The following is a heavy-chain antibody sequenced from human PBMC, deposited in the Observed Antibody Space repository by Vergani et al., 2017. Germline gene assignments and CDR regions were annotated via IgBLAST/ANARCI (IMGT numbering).Heavy chain of an antibody. J-gene: IGHJ6*02. D-gene: IGHD1-26*01. CDR2: IYSGGST. CDR3: AGELLVYSGMDV. V-gene: IGHV3-53*01. Sequence: EVQLVESGGGLIQPGGSLRLSCAASGFTVSSNYMSWVRQAPGKGLEWVSVIYSGGSTDYADSVKGRFTISRDNSKNTLYLQMNSLRAEDTAVYYCAGELLVYSGMDVWSQGTTVTVSS. CDR1: GFTVSSNY.